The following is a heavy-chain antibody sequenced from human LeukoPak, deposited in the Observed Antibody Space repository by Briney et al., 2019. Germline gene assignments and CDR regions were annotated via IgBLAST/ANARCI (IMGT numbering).Heavy chain of an antibody. CDR2: INTDGSTT. J-gene: IGHJ4*02. CDR3: ARDSGSGSYSGY. CDR1: GFTVSTYW. Sequence: GGSLRLSCAASGFTVSTYWMHWVRQAPGKGLVWVSRINTDGSTTGYADSVRGRFTISRDNAKNTLYLQMNSLRADDTSVYYCARDSGSGSYSGYWGQGTLVTVSS. D-gene: IGHD3-10*01. V-gene: IGHV3-74*01.